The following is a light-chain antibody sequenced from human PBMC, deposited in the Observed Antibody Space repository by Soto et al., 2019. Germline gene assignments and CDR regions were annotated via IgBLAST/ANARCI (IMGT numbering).Light chain of an antibody. J-gene: IGLJ1*01. CDR2: EGT. V-gene: IGLV2-23*01. Sequence: QSVLAQPASVSASPGQSITIPCTGTSSDVGSYILVSWFQQHPGKVPKLLIYEGTKRPSGLSDRFSGSKSGNTASLTISGLQAEDEAHYYCYSYAGENLYVFGTGTKV. CDR3: YSYAGENLYV. CDR1: SSDVGSYIL.